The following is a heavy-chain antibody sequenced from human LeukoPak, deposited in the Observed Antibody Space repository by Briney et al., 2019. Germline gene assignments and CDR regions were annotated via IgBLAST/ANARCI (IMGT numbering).Heavy chain of an antibody. D-gene: IGHD3-9*01. Sequence: ASVTVSCEASGDTFSRYALSWVRQAPGQGLEWMGGIFTVFGTTHYAKDLQGRVTITADKSTNTVYMELTSLRSEDTAIYYCARAKVSGYPTYWYFDPWGRGTLVTVSS. CDR1: GDTFSRYA. V-gene: IGHV1-69*06. CDR2: IFTVFGTT. J-gene: IGHJ2*01. CDR3: ARAKVSGYPTYWYFDP.